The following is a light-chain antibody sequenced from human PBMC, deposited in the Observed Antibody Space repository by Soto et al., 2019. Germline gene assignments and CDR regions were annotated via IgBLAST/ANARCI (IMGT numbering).Light chain of an antibody. CDR3: QQRSNWPLT. V-gene: IGKV3-11*01. CDR2: DAS. CDR1: QSVSSY. Sequence: EIVLTQSPATRSLSPLEIATLSFMASQSVSSYLAWYQQKPGQAPRLLIYDASNRATGIPARFSGSGSGTDFTLTISSLEPEDFAVYYCQQRSNWPLTFGGGTKVDIK. J-gene: IGKJ4*01.